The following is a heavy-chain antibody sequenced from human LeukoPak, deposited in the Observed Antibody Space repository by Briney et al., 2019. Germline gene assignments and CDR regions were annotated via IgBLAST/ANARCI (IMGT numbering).Heavy chain of an antibody. D-gene: IGHD3-22*01. CDR3: ARDQAWYYYDSSGTLMFY. CDR1: GYTFTSYY. J-gene: IGHJ4*02. Sequence: ASVKVSCKASGYTFTSYYMHWVRQAPGQGLEWMGIINPSGGSTSYAQKFQGRVTMTRDMSTSTVYMELSSLRSEDTAVYYCARDQAWYYYDSSGTLMFYWGQGTLVTVSS. V-gene: IGHV1-46*01. CDR2: INPSGGST.